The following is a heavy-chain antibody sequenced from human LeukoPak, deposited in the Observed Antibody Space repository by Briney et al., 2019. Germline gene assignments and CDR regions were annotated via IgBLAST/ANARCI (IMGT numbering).Heavy chain of an antibody. CDR1: GGSINSGGYY. CDR3: ARTTVHPNKFDP. CDR2: ISNNGNT. D-gene: IGHD1-1*01. J-gene: IGHJ5*02. Sequence: SETLSLTCNVSGGSINSGGYYWSWIRQHPGKGLEWLGYISNNGNTYYSPSFERRTSMSVDTSKNQFSLRLTLVTAAGTAIYYCARTTVHPNKFDPWGQGTLVTVSS. V-gene: IGHV4-31*03.